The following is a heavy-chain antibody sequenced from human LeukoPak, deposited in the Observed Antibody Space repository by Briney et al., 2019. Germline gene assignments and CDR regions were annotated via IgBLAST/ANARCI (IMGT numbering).Heavy chain of an antibody. V-gene: IGHV3-30*03. CDR3: ARDSYCSSTYTYYYYMDV. D-gene: IGHD2-2*01. CDR1: GFTFSSYG. CDR2: ISYDGSNK. Sequence: GGSLRLSCAASGFTFSSYGMHWVRQAPGKGLEWVAVISYDGSNKYYADSVKGRFTISRDNSKNTLYLQMNSLRAEDTAVYYCARDSYCSSTYTYYYYMDVWGKGTTVTVSS. J-gene: IGHJ6*03.